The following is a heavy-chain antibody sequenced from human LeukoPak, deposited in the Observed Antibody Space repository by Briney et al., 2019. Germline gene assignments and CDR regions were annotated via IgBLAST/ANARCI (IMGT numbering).Heavy chain of an antibody. CDR1: GFTVSSNY. Sequence: GGSLRLSCAASGFTVSSNYMSWVRQAPGKGLEWVSVIYSGGSTYYADSVKGRFTISRDNSKNTLYLQMNSLRAEDTAVYYCARGDLRSNYYDSSGYWYYFDYWGQGTLVTVSS. J-gene: IGHJ4*02. CDR2: IYSGGST. CDR3: ARGDLRSNYYDSSGYWYYFDY. D-gene: IGHD3-22*01. V-gene: IGHV3-66*01.